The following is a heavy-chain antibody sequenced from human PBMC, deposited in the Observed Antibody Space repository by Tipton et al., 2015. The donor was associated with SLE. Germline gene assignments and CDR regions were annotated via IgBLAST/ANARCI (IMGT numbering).Heavy chain of an antibody. D-gene: IGHD3-16*01. CDR2: INPNSGGT. CDR3: AREGARYYDYVWGSNLVY. Sequence: QLVQSGAEVKKPGASVKVSCKASGYTFTGYYMHWVRQAPGQGLEWMGRINPNSGGTNYAQKFQGRVTMTRDTSISTAYMELSRLRSDDTAVYYCAREGARYYDYVWGSNLVYWGQGTLVTVSS. V-gene: IGHV1-2*06. J-gene: IGHJ4*02. CDR1: GYTFTGYY.